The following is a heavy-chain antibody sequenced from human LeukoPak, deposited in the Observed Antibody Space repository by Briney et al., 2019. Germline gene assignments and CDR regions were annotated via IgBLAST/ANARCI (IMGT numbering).Heavy chain of an antibody. V-gene: IGHV4-59*11. D-gene: IGHD3-22*01. J-gene: IGHJ4*02. CDR2: IYYSGST. CDR1: GGSIRSHY. CDR3: ARGYYYDSSGYYYDY. Sequence: SETLSLTCTVSGGSIRSHYWSWIRQPPGKGLEWIGYIYYSGSTNYNPSLKSRVTISVDTSKNQFSLKLSSVTAADTAVYYCARGYYYDSSGYYYDYWGQGTLVTVSS.